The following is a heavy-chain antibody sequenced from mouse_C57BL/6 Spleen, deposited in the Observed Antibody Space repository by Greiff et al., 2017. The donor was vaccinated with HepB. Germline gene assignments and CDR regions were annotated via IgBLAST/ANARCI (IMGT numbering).Heavy chain of an antibody. CDR1: GYAFSSSW. Sequence: QVQLQQSGPELVKPGASVKISCKASGYAFSSSWMNWVKQRPGKGLEWIGRIYPGDGDTNYNGKFKGKATLTADKSSSTAYMQLSSLTSEDSAVYFCARGDSSGYGGYWGQGTTLTVSS. CDR3: ARGDSSGYGGY. J-gene: IGHJ2*01. D-gene: IGHD3-2*02. V-gene: IGHV1-82*01. CDR2: IYPGDGDT.